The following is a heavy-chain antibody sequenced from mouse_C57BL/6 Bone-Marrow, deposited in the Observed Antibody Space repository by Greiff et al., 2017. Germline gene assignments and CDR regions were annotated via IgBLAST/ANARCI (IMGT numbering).Heavy chain of an antibody. Sequence: EVKLMESGGGLVQPGGSLKLSCAASGFTFSDYYMYWVRQTPEKRLEWVAYISNGGGSTYYPDTVKGRFTISRDNAKNTLYLQMSRLKSEDTAMYYCARHYYGSSYGYYAMDYWGQGTSVTVSS. CDR3: ARHYYGSSYGYYAMDY. CDR1: GFTFSDYY. V-gene: IGHV5-12*01. CDR2: ISNGGGST. D-gene: IGHD1-1*01. J-gene: IGHJ4*01.